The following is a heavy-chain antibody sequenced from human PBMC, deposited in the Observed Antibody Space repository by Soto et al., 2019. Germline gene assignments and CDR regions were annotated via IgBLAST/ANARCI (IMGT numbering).Heavy chain of an antibody. CDR2: IWYDGSNK. CDR3: SKDRLGVVGRYFYYGIDV. V-gene: IGHV3-33*06. D-gene: IGHD3-16*01. J-gene: IGHJ6*02. CDR1: GFTFSSYG. Sequence: QVQLVESGGGVVQPGRSLRLSCAASGFTFSSYGMHWVRQAPGKGLEWVAVIWYDGSNKYYADSVKGRFTISRDNSKNTLYLAMNSLGGEDTGVYYCSKDRLGVVGRYFYYGIDVWGQGTTVTVSS.